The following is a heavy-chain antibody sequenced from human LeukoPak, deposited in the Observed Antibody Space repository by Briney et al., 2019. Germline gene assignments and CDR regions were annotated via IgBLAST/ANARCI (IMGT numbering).Heavy chain of an antibody. CDR3: AKHLRATNTYIFFGLDV. J-gene: IGHJ6*02. V-gene: IGHV3-9*01. CDR1: GFTFKDYD. Sequence: GGSLRLSCAATGFTFKDYDMHWVRQPPGKGLEWVSGINWNGGGTDYADSAKGRFTISRDNAKNSLYLQMTSLRPEDTALYYCAKHLRATNTYIFFGLDVWGQGTTVTVSS. D-gene: IGHD1-26*01. CDR2: INWNGGGT.